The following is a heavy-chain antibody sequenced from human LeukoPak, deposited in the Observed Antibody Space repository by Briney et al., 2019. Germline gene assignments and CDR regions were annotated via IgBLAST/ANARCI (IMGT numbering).Heavy chain of an antibody. CDR2: ISSTGSTK. CDR3: VASIINPSNY. J-gene: IGHJ4*02. Sequence: PGGSLRLSCAASGFTFSSYTMNWVRQAPGKGLEWVSYISSTGSTKYYADSVKGRFTVSRDNAKNSLYLQMNSLKTEDTAIYYCVASIINPSNYWGQGTLVTVSS. D-gene: IGHD3-10*01. V-gene: IGHV3-48*01. CDR1: GFTFSSYT.